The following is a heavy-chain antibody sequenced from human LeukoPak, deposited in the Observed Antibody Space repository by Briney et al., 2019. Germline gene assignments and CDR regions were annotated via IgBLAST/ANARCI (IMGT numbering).Heavy chain of an antibody. J-gene: IGHJ6*02. CDR2: ISYDGSNK. D-gene: IGHD6-13*01. CDR1: GFTFSSYA. Sequence: GGSLRLSCAASGFTFSSYAMHWVRQAPGKGLEWVAVISYDGSNKYYADSVKGRFTISRDNSKNTLYLQMNSLRAEDTAVYYCARAQRYSSSWHTFGYYYGMDVWGQGTTVTVSS. CDR3: ARAQRYSSSWHTFGYYYGMDV. V-gene: IGHV3-30-3*01.